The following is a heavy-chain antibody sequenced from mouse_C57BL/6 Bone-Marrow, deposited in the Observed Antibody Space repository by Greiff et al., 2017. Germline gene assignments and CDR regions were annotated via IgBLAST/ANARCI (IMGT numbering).Heavy chain of an antibody. D-gene: IGHD2-13*01. CDR1: GFSLSTSGMG. J-gene: IGHJ3*01. Sequence: QVTLKECGPGILQSSQTLSLTCSFSGFSLSTSGMGVSWIRQPSGKGLEWLAHIYWDDDKRYNPSLKRRLTISKDTSRNQVFLKITSVDTADTATYYCARSDYYKRWFAYWGQGTLVTVSA. CDR3: ARSDYYKRWFAY. V-gene: IGHV8-12*01. CDR2: IYWDDDK.